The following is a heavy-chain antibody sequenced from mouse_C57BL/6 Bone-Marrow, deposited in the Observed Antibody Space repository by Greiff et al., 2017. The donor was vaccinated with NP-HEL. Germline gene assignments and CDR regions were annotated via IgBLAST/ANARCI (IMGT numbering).Heavy chain of an antibody. CDR1: GFSLSTFGMG. Sequence: QVTLKESGPGILQPSQTLSLTCSFSGFSLSTFGMGVGWIRQPSGKGLEWLAHIWWDDDKYYNPALKSRLTISKDTSKNQVFLKIANVDTADTATYYCARPYYYGSSYVGFDYWGQGTTLTVSS. D-gene: IGHD1-1*01. V-gene: IGHV8-8*01. CDR2: IWWDDDK. J-gene: IGHJ2*01. CDR3: ARPYYYGSSYVGFDY.